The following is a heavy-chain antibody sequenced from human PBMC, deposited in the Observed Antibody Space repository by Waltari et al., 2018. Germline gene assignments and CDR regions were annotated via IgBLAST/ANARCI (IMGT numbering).Heavy chain of an antibody. CDR2: IIPIFGTA. V-gene: IGHV1-69*01. CDR3: ARESRYDFWRESPRVLRCMDV. Sequence: QVQLVQSGAEVKKPGSSVKVSCKASGGTFSSYAISWVRQAPGQGLEWMGGIIPIFGTANYAQKFQGRVTITADESTSTAYMELSSLRSEDTAVYYCARESRYDFWRESPRVLRCMDVWGQGTTVTVSS. D-gene: IGHD3-3*01. J-gene: IGHJ6*02. CDR1: GGTFSSYA.